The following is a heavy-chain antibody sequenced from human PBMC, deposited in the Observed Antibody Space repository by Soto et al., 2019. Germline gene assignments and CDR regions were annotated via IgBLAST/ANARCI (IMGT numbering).Heavy chain of an antibody. D-gene: IGHD3-9*01. CDR3: ARGPTYYDILTGYLVPNNYYGMDV. J-gene: IGHJ6*02. Sequence: ASVKVSCKASGYTFTGYYMHWVRQAPGQGLEWMGWINPNSGGTNYAQKFQGWVTMTRDTSISTAYMELSRLRSDDTAVYYRARGPTYYDILTGYLVPNNYYGMDVWGQGTTVTVSS. V-gene: IGHV1-2*04. CDR2: INPNSGGT. CDR1: GYTFTGYY.